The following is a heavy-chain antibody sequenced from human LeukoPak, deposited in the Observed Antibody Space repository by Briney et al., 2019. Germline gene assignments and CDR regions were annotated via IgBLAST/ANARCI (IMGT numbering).Heavy chain of an antibody. CDR3: ARHVSGWTFDY. J-gene: IGHJ4*02. CDR1: GYSISSGYY. D-gene: IGHD6-19*01. CDR2: IHHSGST. V-gene: IGHV4-38-2*02. Sequence: SETLSLTCTVSGYSISSGYYWGWVRQPPGKGLEWIGNIHHSGSTYYNPSLKSRVTISVDTSKNQFSLKLSSVTAADTAVYYCARHVSGWTFDYWGQGTLVTVSS.